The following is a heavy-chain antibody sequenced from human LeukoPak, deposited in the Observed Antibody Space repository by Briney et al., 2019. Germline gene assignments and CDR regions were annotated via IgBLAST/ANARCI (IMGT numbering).Heavy chain of an antibody. D-gene: IGHD1-26*01. V-gene: IGHV4-39*07. J-gene: IGHJ4*02. CDR1: GGSISSSSYY. CDR2: IYYSGRT. CDR3: AREGGGSYPYYFDY. Sequence: NSSETLSLTCTVSGGSISSSSYYWGWIRQPPGKGLEWIGSIYYSGRTYYNPSLKSRVTISVDTSKNQFSLKLSSVTAADTAVYYCAREGGGSYPYYFDYWGQGTLVTVSS.